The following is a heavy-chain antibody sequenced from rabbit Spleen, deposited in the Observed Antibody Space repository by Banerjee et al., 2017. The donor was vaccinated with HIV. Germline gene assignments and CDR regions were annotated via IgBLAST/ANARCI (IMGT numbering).Heavy chain of an antibody. J-gene: IGHJ4*01. D-gene: IGHD1-1*01. CDR2: INTATGKP. CDR1: GFSFSDRDV. V-gene: IGHV1S45*01. Sequence: QEQLEESGGGLVKPEGSLTLTCKASGFSFSDRDVMCWVRQAPGKGLEWIACINTATGKPVYASWAKGRFTISKTSSTTVTLQMTSLTAADTATYFCARDLVAVIGWNFNLWGQGTLVTVS. CDR3: ARDLVAVIGWNFNL.